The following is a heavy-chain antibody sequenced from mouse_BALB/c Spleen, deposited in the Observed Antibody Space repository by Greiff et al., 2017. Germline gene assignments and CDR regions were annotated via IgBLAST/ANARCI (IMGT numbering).Heavy chain of an antibody. CDR2: INPNNGGT. CDR1: GYTFTDYN. CDR3: ARYYYGSSYYFDY. V-gene: IGHV1-18*01. Sequence: EVQLQESGPELVKPGASVKIPCKASGYTFTDYNMDWVKQSHGKSLEWIGDINPNNGGTIYNQKFKGKATLTVDKSSSTAYMELRSLTSEDTAVYYCARYYYGSSYYFDYWGQGTTLTVSS. J-gene: IGHJ2*01. D-gene: IGHD1-1*01.